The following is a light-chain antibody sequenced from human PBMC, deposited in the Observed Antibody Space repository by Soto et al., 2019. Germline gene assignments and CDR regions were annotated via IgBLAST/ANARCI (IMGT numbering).Light chain of an antibody. CDR3: QQDGSSPRT. V-gene: IGKV3-20*01. Sequence: ESLLTPSPCTLPMSPGERATLYCRASQSVGSNSLAWYQQKPGQAPRLLIYGSSSRATGIPDRFSGSGSGTDVTLTVSRREPEDFVVYYCQQDGSSPRTFGQGTKVDIK. J-gene: IGKJ1*01. CDR2: GSS. CDR1: QSVGSNS.